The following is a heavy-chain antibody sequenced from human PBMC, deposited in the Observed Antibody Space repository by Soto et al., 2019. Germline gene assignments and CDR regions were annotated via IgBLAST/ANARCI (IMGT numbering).Heavy chain of an antibody. J-gene: IGHJ5*02. Sequence: GGSLRLSCAASGFTFGNYWMHWVRQAPGKGLEWVSRMNSDGSTTNYADSVKGRFTVSRDNARNTLHLQMNSLRAEDTAVYYCARGSSSGWYPRWFDPWGQGTLVTVSS. V-gene: IGHV3-74*01. D-gene: IGHD6-19*01. CDR1: GFTFGNYW. CDR3: ARGSSSGWYPRWFDP. CDR2: MNSDGSTT.